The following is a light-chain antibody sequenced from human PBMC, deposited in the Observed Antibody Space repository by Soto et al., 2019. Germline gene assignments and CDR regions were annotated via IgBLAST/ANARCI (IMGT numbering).Light chain of an antibody. CDR1: QSVSSY. V-gene: IGKV3-11*01. Sequence: EIVLTQSPATLSLSPGEKATLSCRASQSVSSYLAWYQQKPGQAPRLLIYDASNRATGIPARFSGSGSGTDFTLTISGLEPEDFAVYYCQQRSNWPPITFGQGTRLRL. CDR2: DAS. J-gene: IGKJ5*01. CDR3: QQRSNWPPIT.